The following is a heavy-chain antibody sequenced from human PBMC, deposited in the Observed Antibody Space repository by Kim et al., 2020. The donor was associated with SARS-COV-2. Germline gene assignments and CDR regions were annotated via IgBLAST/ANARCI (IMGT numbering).Heavy chain of an antibody. V-gene: IGHV1-69*13. D-gene: IGHD6-13*01. Sequence: SVKVSCKASGGTFSSYAISWVRQAPGQGLEWMGGIIPIFGTANYAQKFQGRVTITADESTSTAYMELSSLRSEDTAVYYCARDLIAAAPAPYYYYGMDVWGQGTTVTVSS. CDR3: ARDLIAAAPAPYYYYGMDV. CDR2: IIPIFGTA. J-gene: IGHJ6*02. CDR1: GGTFSSYA.